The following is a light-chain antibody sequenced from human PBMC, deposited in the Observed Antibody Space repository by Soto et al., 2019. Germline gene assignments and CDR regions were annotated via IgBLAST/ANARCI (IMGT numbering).Light chain of an antibody. V-gene: IGKV1-39*01. J-gene: IGKJ5*01. Sequence: DIQLTQSPSTLSASVGDRVTITCRASQSISSYLNWYQQKPGKAPKLLIYAASSLQSGVPSRFSGSGSGTDFTLTISSLQPEDFATYYCQQSYSTPIAFGQWNDWIL. CDR2: AAS. CDR3: QQSYSTPIA. CDR1: QSISSY.